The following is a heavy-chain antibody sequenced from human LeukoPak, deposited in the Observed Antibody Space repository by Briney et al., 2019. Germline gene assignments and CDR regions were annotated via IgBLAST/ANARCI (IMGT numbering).Heavy chain of an antibody. CDR1: GYTFTDYY. Sequence: GSVKVSSKASGYTFTDYYLHWVRQAPGQGLEWMGWINPNRCGTNYAQKFQGRLTLTRDTSMSTAYMEISRLTADDTAVYYCARDNLEASWGSPGDYWGQGTLVTVSS. V-gene: IGHV1-2*02. CDR3: ARDNLEASWGSPGDY. D-gene: IGHD2-2*01. J-gene: IGHJ4*02. CDR2: INPNRCGT.